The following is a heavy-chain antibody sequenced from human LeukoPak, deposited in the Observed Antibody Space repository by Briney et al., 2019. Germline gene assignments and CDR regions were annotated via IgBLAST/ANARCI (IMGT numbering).Heavy chain of an antibody. CDR2: INSDGSST. D-gene: IGHD6-19*01. CDR1: GFTFSSYW. J-gene: IGHJ4*02. V-gene: IGHV3-74*01. Sequence: GGSLRLSCAASGFTFSSYWMHWVRQAPGKGLVWVSRINSDGSSTSYADSVKGRFTISSDNAKNTLYLQMHSLRAEDAAVYYCASSGWHVGGYWGQGTLVTVSS. CDR3: ASSGWHVGGY.